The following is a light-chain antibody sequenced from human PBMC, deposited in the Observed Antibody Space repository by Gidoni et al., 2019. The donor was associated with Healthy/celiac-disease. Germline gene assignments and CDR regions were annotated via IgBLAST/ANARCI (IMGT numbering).Light chain of an antibody. Sequence: SSELTPDPAVSVALGQTVRIRCQGDSLRSYYASWYQQKPGQAPVLVIYGKNNRPSGIPDRFSGASSGNTASLTITGAQAEDEADYYCNSRDSSGNWVFGGGTKLTVL. CDR2: GKN. V-gene: IGLV3-19*01. J-gene: IGLJ3*02. CDR3: NSRDSSGNWV. CDR1: SLRSYY.